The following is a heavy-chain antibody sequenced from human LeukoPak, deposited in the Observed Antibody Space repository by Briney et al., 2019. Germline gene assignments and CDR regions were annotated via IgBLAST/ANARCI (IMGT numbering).Heavy chain of an antibody. CDR2: INSDGSST. J-gene: IGHJ6*03. CDR1: GFTFSSYW. CDR3: ARMGPDYDILTSHYYYMDV. D-gene: IGHD3-9*01. V-gene: IGHV3-74*01. Sequence: SGGSLRLSCAAPGFTFSSYWMRWVRQAPGKGLVWVSRINSDGSSTSYADSVKGRFTISRDNAKNTLYLQMNSLRAEDTAVYYCARMGPDYDILTSHYYYMDVWGKGTTVTVSS.